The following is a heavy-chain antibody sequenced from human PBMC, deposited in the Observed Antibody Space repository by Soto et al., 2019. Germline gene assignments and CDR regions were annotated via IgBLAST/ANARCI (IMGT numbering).Heavy chain of an antibody. CDR1: GFTFSSYA. CDR2: ISGSGGST. Sequence: GGSLRLSCAASGFTFSSYAMSWVRQAPGKGLEWVSAISGSGGSTYYADSVKGRFTISRDNSKNTLYLQMNSLRAEDTAVYYCARSIAAAGIGGLELLEYFDLWGRGPLVTVSS. V-gene: IGHV3-23*01. J-gene: IGHJ2*01. CDR3: ARSIAAAGIGGLELLEYFDL. D-gene: IGHD6-13*01.